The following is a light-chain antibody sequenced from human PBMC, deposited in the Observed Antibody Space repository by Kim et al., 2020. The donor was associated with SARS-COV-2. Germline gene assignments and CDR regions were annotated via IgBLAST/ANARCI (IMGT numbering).Light chain of an antibody. CDR1: QVINNY. CDR2: GAS. V-gene: IGKV1-27*01. CDR3: QKYDSAPWT. Sequence: VGDRVTSNCRASQVINNYLAWYQQKPGKAPTVLIYGASTLHSGVPSRFSGSGSGTDFTLTISSLQPEDVGTYYCQKYDSAPWTFGHGTKVDIK. J-gene: IGKJ1*01.